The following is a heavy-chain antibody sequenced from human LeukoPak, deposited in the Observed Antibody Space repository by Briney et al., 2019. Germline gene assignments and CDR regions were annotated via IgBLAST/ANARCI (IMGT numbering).Heavy chain of an antibody. CDR1: GGSISSSSDY. Sequence: PSETLSLPCTVSGGSISSSSDYWGWIRQPPGKGLEWIGSIYYSGSTYYNPSLKSRVTISVDTSKNQFSLKLSSVTAADTAVYYCARPYGAAGLYRGQGTLVTVSS. V-gene: IGHV4-39*01. J-gene: IGHJ4*02. CDR2: IYYSGST. D-gene: IGHD4-17*01. CDR3: ARPYGAAGLY.